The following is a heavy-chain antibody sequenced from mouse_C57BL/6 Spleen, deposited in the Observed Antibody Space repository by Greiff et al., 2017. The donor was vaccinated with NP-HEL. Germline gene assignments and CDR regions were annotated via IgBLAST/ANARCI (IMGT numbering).Heavy chain of an antibody. J-gene: IGHJ4*01. V-gene: IGHV1-80*01. CDR2: IYPGDGDT. CDR1: GYAFSSYW. D-gene: IGHD1-1*01. CDR3: ARGFITTAVRSYYAMDY. Sequence: VQLVESGAELVKPGASVKISCKASGYAFSSYWMNWVKQRPGKGLEWTGQIYPGDGDTNYNGKFKGKATLTADKSSSTAYMQLSSLTSEDSAVYFCARGFITTAVRSYYAMDYWGQGTSVTVSS.